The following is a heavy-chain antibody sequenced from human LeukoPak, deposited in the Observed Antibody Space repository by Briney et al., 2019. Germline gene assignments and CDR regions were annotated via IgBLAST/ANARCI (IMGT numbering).Heavy chain of an antibody. Sequence: GGSLRLSCAASGFTFSSYAMSWVRQAPGKGLEWVSAISGSGGSTYYADSVKGRFTISRDNSKNTLYLQMNSLRAEDTAVYYCARALYYDSSGSPEYFQHWGQGTLVTVSS. D-gene: IGHD3-22*01. J-gene: IGHJ1*01. CDR2: ISGSGGST. V-gene: IGHV3-23*01. CDR3: ARALYYDSSGSPEYFQH. CDR1: GFTFSSYA.